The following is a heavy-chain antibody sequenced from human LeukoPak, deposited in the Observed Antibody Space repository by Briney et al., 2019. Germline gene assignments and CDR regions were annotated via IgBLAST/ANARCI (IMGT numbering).Heavy chain of an antibody. V-gene: IGHV3-9*01. Sequence: PGRSLRLSCAASGFTFDDYAMRWVRQPPGKGLEWVSGISWNSGSIGYADSVEGRFTISRDNAKNSLYLQMNSLRPEDTALYYCAIFDGFDYWGQGTLVTVSS. CDR3: AIFDGFDY. D-gene: IGHD3-9*01. CDR2: ISWNSGSI. CDR1: GFTFDDYA. J-gene: IGHJ4*02.